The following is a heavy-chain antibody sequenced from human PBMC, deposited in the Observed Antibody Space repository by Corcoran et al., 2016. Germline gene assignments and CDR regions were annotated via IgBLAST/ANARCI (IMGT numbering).Heavy chain of an antibody. V-gene: IGHV1-69*01. J-gene: IGHJ3*01. CDR2: IIPIFGTA. CDR3: ARSPPRTICGMVNAFDV. CDR1: GDTFNNYA. Sequence: QVQLVQSGAEVKKPGSSLKVSCKASGDTFNNYAISWVRQAPGQGLEWMGGIIPIFGTANYAQKFQGRTKVNTDESTSTAYMELSSLRSEDTAVYDCARSPPRTICGMVNAFDVWGQGTMVTVSS. D-gene: IGHD3-3*01.